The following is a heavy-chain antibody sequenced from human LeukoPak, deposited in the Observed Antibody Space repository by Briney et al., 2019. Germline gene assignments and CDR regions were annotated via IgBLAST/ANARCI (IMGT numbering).Heavy chain of an antibody. D-gene: IGHD2-15*01. CDR2: IYHSGST. J-gene: IGHJ4*02. Sequence: PSETLSLTCTVSGGSISCGGYYWSWIRQPPGKGLEWIGYIYHSGSTYYNPSLKSRVTISVDRSKNQFSLKLSSVTAADTAVYYCARDVLVRVVVVAATRYFDYWGQGTLVTVSS. V-gene: IGHV4-30-2*01. CDR1: GGSISCGGYY. CDR3: ARDVLVRVVVVAATRYFDY.